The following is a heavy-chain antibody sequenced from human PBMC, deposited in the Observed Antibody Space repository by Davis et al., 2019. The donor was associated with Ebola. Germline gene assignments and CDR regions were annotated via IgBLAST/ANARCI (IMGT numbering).Heavy chain of an antibody. J-gene: IGHJ6*02. CDR3: AREYVVQGVISYGMDV. D-gene: IGHD3-10*01. Sequence: SSVKVSCKASVCTFSSYAISWVRQAPGQGFEWMGGIIPIFGTANYAQKFQGRVTITADESTSTAYMELSSLRSEDTAAYYCAREYVVQGVISYGMDVWGQGTTVTVSS. V-gene: IGHV1-69*13. CDR2: IIPIFGTA. CDR1: VCTFSSYA.